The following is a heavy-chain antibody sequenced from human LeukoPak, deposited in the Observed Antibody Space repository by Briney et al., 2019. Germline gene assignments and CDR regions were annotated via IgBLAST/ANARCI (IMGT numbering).Heavy chain of an antibody. CDR2: ITMSSSFI. CDR1: GLTFSSYS. Sequence: GGSLRLSCAASGLTFSSYSMNWVRQAPGKGLEWVSSITMSSSFIYYADSVKGRFTISRDNAKNSVFLQMNSLRAEDTAVYYCARVFRDYYFDYWGQGALVTVSS. D-gene: IGHD3-9*01. V-gene: IGHV3-21*01. CDR3: ARVFRDYYFDY. J-gene: IGHJ4*02.